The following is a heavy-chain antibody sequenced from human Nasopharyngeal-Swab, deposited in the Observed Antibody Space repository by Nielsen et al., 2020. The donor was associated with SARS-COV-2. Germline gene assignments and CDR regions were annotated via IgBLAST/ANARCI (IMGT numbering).Heavy chain of an antibody. J-gene: IGHJ4*02. CDR3: ARTTTTTPFDS. CDR2: VVYSGRT. V-gene: IGHV4-61*01. CDR1: GGSVSSDIYS. D-gene: IGHD1-1*01. Sequence: SETLSLTCTVSGGSVSSDIYSWSWIRQPPGKGLEWIGYVVYSGRTNYNPSLKSRVTLSVDTSKDQFSLQLNSVTAADPAMYFCARTTTTTPFDSWGQGTLVAVSS.